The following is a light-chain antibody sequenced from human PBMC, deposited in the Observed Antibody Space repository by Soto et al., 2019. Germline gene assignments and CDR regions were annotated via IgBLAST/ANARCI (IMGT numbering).Light chain of an antibody. CDR3: TSYTTSSTYV. CDR1: SSDVYAYNF. Sequence: QSVLTQPASVSGSPGQSIAISCTGTSSDVYAYNFVSWYQHHPGKAPKLMIFDVSNRPSGVSNRFSGSKSGNTASLTISGLQAEDEADYYCTSYTTSSTYVFGTGTKVTVL. CDR2: DVS. V-gene: IGLV2-14*03. J-gene: IGLJ1*01.